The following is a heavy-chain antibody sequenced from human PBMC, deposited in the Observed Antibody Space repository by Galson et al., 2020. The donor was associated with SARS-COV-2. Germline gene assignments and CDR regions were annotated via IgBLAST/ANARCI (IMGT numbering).Heavy chain of an antibody. CDR3: ARAKWLRGLLDY. V-gene: IGHV4-31*03. CDR2: IYYSGST. Sequence: ETSATLSLTCTVSGGSISSGGYYWSWIRQHPGKGLEWIGYIYYSGSTYYNPSLKSRVTISVDTSKNQFSLKLSSVTAADTAVYYCARAKWLRGLLDYWGQGTLVTVSS. D-gene: IGHD6-19*01. CDR1: GGSISSGGYY. J-gene: IGHJ4*02.